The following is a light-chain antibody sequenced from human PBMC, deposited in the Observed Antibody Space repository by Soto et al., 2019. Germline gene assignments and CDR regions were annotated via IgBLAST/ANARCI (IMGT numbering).Light chain of an antibody. Sequence: QSVLTQPPSVSGTPGQRVTISCSGSSSNIGSNYVYWYQQLPGTVPQLLIYRNSERPSGVPDRFSGSKSGTSAFLAISGLRSEDEADYYCAAWDDSLSGVVFGGGTKLTVL. CDR1: SSNIGSNY. V-gene: IGLV1-47*01. CDR2: RNS. J-gene: IGLJ2*01. CDR3: AAWDDSLSGVV.